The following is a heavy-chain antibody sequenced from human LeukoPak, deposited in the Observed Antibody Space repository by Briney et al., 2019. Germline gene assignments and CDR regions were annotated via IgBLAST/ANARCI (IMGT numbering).Heavy chain of an antibody. CDR3: ATRYSSTTYDAFDI. CDR2: IIPIFGTA. V-gene: IGHV1-69*06. J-gene: IGHJ3*02. D-gene: IGHD6-13*01. Sequence: SVKVSCKASGGTFSSYAISWVRQAPGQGLEWMGGIIPIFGTANYAQKFQGRVTITADKSTSTAYMELSSLRSEDTAVYYCATRYSSTTYDAFDIWGQGTMVTVSS. CDR1: GGTFSSYA.